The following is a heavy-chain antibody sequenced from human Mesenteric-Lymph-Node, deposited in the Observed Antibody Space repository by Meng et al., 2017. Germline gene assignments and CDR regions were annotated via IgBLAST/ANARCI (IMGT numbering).Heavy chain of an antibody. CDR3: ARVVGDCASCYKGWFDP. CDR1: GASISSAVF. Sequence: QGQLRASGPRLVRPSHTLSLTCTVSGASISSAVFWIWIRQPPGKDLEWIGYISYSGATHYNPSLKSRLTNSVDTAKNQFSLSLSSVTAADTAVYYCARVVGDCASCYKGWFDPWGQGTLVTVSS. V-gene: IGHV4-30-4*01. D-gene: IGHD2-2*02. CDR2: ISYSGAT. J-gene: IGHJ5*02.